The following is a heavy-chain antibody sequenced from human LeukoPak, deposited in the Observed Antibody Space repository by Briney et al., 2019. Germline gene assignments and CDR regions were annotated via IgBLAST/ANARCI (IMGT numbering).Heavy chain of an antibody. CDR3: AREYLKYFDY. J-gene: IGHJ4*02. Sequence: GGSLRLSCAASGLTFSSYWVSWVRQAPGKGLEWVANIKQDRSEKYYVDSVKGRFTISRDNAKNSLYLQMNSLRAEDTAVYYCAREYLKYFDYWGQGTLVTVSS. V-gene: IGHV3-7*01. CDR2: IKQDRSEK. CDR1: GLTFSSYW.